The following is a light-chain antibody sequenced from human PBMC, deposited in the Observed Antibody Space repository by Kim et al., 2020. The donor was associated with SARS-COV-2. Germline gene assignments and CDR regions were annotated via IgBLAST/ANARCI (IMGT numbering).Light chain of an antibody. J-gene: IGKJ1*01. V-gene: IGKV3-20*01. CDR1: QSVSSSY. CDR3: QQYGSSPWT. CDR2: GAS. Sequence: EIVLTQSPGTLSLSPGESATLSCRASQSVSSSYLAWYQQKPGQAPRLRIYGASRRATGIPDRFSGSGSGTDFTLTISRLEPEDFAVYYCQQYGSSPWTFGQGTKVDIK.